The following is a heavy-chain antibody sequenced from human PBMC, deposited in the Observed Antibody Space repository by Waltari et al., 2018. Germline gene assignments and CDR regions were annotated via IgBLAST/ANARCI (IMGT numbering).Heavy chain of an antibody. CDR3: AKDRGEEDGGYDLDH. CDR2: IGHNSRKR. J-gene: IGHJ4*02. CDR1: GFIFEEYA. V-gene: IGHV3-9*01. Sequence: EVHLVESGGGLVQPGMSLRLSCTASGFIFEEYAMQWVRQAPGKGRGWVSGIGHNSRKRDYADSVTGRFTISRDNAKNSVYLQMNSLKTEDTAFYYCAKDRGEEDGGYDLDHWGQGTLVIVSS. D-gene: IGHD5-12*01.